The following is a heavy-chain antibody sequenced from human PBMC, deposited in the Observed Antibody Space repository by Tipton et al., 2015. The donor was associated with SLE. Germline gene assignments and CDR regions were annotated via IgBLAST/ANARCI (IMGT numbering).Heavy chain of an antibody. CDR2: IYYSGNT. D-gene: IGHD3-22*01. J-gene: IGHJ4*02. V-gene: IGHV4-31*03. Sequence: LRLSCTVSGGSISRNGYYWSWIRQHPGKGLEWIGRIYYSGNTYYNPSLKSRVTMSADTSYNQFSLKLSSVNAADTAVYYCARGAGYSGTSGYPFDHWGQGALVTVSS. CDR3: ARGAGYSGTSGYPFDH. CDR1: GGSISRNGYY.